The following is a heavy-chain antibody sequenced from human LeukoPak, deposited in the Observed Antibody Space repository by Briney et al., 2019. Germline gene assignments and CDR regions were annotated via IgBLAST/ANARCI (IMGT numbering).Heavy chain of an antibody. CDR3: ARNAPFDY. J-gene: IGHJ4*02. CDR1: GFTYNTYW. V-gene: IGHV3-7*01. CDR2: INQDGSEK. Sequence: GGSLRLSCAASGFTYNTYWMSWVRQAPGKGLEWVANINQDGSEKYYVDSVRGRFTISRDNAKNSLYLQMNSLRGEDTVVYYCARNAPFDYWGQGTLVTVSS.